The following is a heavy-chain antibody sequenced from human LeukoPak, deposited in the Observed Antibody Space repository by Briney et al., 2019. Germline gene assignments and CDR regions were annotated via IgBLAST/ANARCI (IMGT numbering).Heavy chain of an antibody. J-gene: IGHJ4*02. CDR2: FDPEDGET. CDR3: ATDLGDSRGFDY. Sequence: ASVKVSCKVSGYTLTELSMHWVRQAPGKGLEWMGGFDPEDGETIYAQKFQGRVTMTEDTSTDTAYMELSSLRSEDTAVYYCATDLGDSRGFDYWGQGTLVTVSS. V-gene: IGHV1-24*01. D-gene: IGHD3-22*01. CDR1: GYTLTELS.